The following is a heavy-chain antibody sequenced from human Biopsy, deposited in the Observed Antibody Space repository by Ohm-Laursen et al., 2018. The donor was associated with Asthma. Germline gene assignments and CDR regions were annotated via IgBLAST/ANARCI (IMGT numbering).Heavy chain of an antibody. CDR1: GGSIGTSTYY. Sequence: PSQTLSLTCTVSGGSIGTSTYYWGWIRQPPGKGLEWIASIYYSGNTYYNPSLKSRVTISLDTSNNQFSLRLSSVTAADTAVYYCARLWEEVDCWGQGALVTVSS. CDR2: IYYSGNT. J-gene: IGHJ4*02. D-gene: IGHD1-26*01. CDR3: ARLWEEVDC. V-gene: IGHV4-39*01.